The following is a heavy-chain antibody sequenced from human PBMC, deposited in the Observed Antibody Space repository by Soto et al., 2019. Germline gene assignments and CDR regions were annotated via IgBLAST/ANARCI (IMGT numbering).Heavy chain of an antibody. V-gene: IGHV4-59*01. CDR3: ARDGRYCSGGSCYRSEYFQH. CDR2: IYYSGST. CDR1: GGSISSYY. D-gene: IGHD2-15*01. Sequence: SETLSLTCTVSGGSISSYYWSWIRQPPGKGLEWIGYIYYSGSTNYNPSLKSRVTISVDTSKNQFSLKLSSVTAADTAVYYCARDGRYCSGGSCYRSEYFQHWGQGTLVTVSS. J-gene: IGHJ1*01.